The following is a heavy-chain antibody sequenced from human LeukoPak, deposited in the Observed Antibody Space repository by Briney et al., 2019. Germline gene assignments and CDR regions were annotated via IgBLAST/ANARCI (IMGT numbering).Heavy chain of an antibody. Sequence: ASVKVSCKASGYTFTSYGISWVRQAPGQGLEWMGWISAYNGSTNYAQKLQGRVTMTTDTSTSTAYMELRSLRSDDTAVYYCARDLVGGYSYGQASDYWGQGTLVTVSS. J-gene: IGHJ4*02. CDR3: ARDLVGGYSYGQASDY. D-gene: IGHD5-18*01. CDR1: GYTFTSYG. V-gene: IGHV1-18*01. CDR2: ISAYNGST.